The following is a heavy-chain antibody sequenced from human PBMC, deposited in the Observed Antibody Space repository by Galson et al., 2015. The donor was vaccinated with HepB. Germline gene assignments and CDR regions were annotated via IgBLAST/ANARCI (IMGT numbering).Heavy chain of an antibody. CDR1: GYTFTSYA. J-gene: IGHJ5*02. D-gene: IGHD2-21*01. CDR3: ARDYGEGLLGPPWFDP. V-gene: IGHV1-3*01. Sequence: SVKVSCKASGYTFTSYAMHWVRQAPGQRLEWMGWINAGNGNTKYSQKFQGRVTITRDTSASTAYMELSSLRSEDTAVYYCARDYGEGLLGPPWFDPWGQGTLVTVSS. CDR2: INAGNGNT.